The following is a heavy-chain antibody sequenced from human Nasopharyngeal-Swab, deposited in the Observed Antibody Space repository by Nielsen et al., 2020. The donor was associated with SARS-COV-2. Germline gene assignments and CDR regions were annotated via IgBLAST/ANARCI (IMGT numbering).Heavy chain of an antibody. CDR3: DRDSLGTYYHYFDY. J-gene: IGHJ4*02. D-gene: IGHD3-22*01. CDR2: IYYSGST. V-gene: IGHV4-30-4*01. Sequence: SETLSLTCTVSGGSISSGDYYWSWIRQPPGKGLEWIGYIYYSGSTYYNPSLKSRVTISVDTSKNQFSLKLSSVTAADTAVYYCDRDSLGTYYHYFDYWGQGTLVTVSS. CDR1: GGSISSGDYY.